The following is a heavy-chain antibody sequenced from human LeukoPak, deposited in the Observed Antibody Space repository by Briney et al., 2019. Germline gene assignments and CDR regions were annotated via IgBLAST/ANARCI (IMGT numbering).Heavy chain of an antibody. CDR2: INPSGGST. CDR1: GYRFTSYD. J-gene: IGHJ2*01. D-gene: IGHD2-2*01. CDR3: ARDGPTAAPFDY. V-gene: IGHV1-46*01. Sequence: ASVKVSCKASGYRFTSYDMHWVRQAPGQGLEWMGVINPSGGSTSYAQRFQGRVAMTRDTSTTTVYTEVNSLTSEDTAVYFCARDGPTAAPFDYWGRGTLVTVSS.